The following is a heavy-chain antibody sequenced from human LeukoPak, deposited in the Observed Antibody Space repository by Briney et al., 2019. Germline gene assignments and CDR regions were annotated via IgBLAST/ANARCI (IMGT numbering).Heavy chain of an antibody. CDR3: ARGYDWNYTLAH. D-gene: IGHD1-7*01. CDR1: GGSISSGSYY. V-gene: IGHV4-61*02. J-gene: IGHJ4*02. Sequence: SETLSLTCTVSGGSISSGSYYWSWIRQPAGKGLEWIGRVYTTGSTNYNPSLKSRVTISVDTSKNQFSLKLSSVTAADTAVYYCARGYDWNYTLAHWGQGTLVTVSS. CDR2: VYTTGST.